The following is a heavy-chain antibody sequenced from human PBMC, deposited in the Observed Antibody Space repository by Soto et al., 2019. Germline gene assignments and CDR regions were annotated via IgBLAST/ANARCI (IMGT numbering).Heavy chain of an antibody. D-gene: IGHD3-9*01. CDR2: IYYSGST. Sequence: PSETLSLTCTVSGGSISSGGYYWMWIRHHPGKGLEWIGYIYYSGSTYYNPSLKSRVTISVDTSKNQFSLKLSSVTAADTAVYYCASRVDILTGYNYWGQGTLVTVSS. CDR3: ASRVDILTGYNY. V-gene: IGHV4-31*03. J-gene: IGHJ4*02. CDR1: GGSISSGGYY.